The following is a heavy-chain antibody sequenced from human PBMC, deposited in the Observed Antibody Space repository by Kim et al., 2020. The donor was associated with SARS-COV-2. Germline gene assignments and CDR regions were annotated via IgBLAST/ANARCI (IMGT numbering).Heavy chain of an antibody. V-gene: IGHV4-39*01. Sequence: TYSTPSLKGRVTISVDTSKNQFSLKLSSVTAADTAVYYCARHEIKGRVDYWGQGTLVTVSS. J-gene: IGHJ4*02. CDR2: T. CDR3: ARHEIKGRVDY. D-gene: IGHD3-16*01.